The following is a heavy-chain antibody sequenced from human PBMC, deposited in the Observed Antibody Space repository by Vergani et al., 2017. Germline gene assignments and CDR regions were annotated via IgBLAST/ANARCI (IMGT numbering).Heavy chain of an antibody. V-gene: IGHV3-15*07. CDR3: TTDPRYCGDGSCYWLRDHHYYGMDV. J-gene: IGHJ6*02. CDR1: GFSFRNAW. Sequence: DVDLVESGGGFVQPGGSRRLSCAASGFSFRNAWMNWVRRTPGKGLEWVGRIKSTFDRGTTDYAAAVKGRFTISRDDSKNTLFLQMNGLKTEDIGVYYCTTDPRYCGDGSCYWLRDHHYYGMDVWGQGTTVTVSS. D-gene: IGHD2-21*01. CDR2: IKSTFDRGTT.